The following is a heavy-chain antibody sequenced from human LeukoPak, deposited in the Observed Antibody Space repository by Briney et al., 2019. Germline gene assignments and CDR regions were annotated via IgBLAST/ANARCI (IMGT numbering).Heavy chain of an antibody. CDR2: ISGNSATR. CDR3: AKARPFYFDG. Sequence: PGGSLRLSCAASGFTFSDAWMNWVRQAPGKGLKWVSAISGNSATRHYADSVKGRFTISRDNSKSTLSLQMNSLRAEDTAVYYCAKARPFYFDGWGQGILVTVSS. CDR1: GFTFSDAW. V-gene: IGHV3-23*01. J-gene: IGHJ4*02.